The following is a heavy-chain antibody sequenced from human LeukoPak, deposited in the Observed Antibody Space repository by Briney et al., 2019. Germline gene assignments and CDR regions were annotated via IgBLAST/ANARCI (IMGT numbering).Heavy chain of an antibody. V-gene: IGHV3-73*01. J-gene: IGHJ4*02. CDR1: GFIFSDSA. D-gene: IGHD4-17*01. Sequence: GGPLRLSCAASGFIFSDSAIHWVRQASGKGLEWVGRIKSKSNSYATAYAASVKGRFTISRDDSKNTAYLQMNSLKTEDTAVYYCTTYGDYGPGSDYWGQGTLVTVSS. CDR3: TTYGDYGPGSDY. CDR2: IKSKSNSYAT.